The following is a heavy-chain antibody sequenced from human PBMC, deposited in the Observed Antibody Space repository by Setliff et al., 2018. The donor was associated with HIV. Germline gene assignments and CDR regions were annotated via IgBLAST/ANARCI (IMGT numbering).Heavy chain of an antibody. CDR2: IRSKPHVGSP. J-gene: IGHJ6*02. CDR1: GFTFNEYA. Sequence: PGGSLRLSCTPSGFTFNEYAMTCVRQAPDKGLEWIGFIRSKPHVGSPEYAASVKGRFAISRDDSENIDYLKMNNLKIDDSAIYYCTRGTDYYDTNAFYSAYDYYDGLDVWGQGTTVTVSS. V-gene: IGHV3-49*04. D-gene: IGHD3-22*01. CDR3: TRGTDYYDTNAFYSAYDYYDGLDV.